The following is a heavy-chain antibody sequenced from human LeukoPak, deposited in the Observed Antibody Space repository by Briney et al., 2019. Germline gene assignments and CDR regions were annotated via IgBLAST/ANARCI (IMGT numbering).Heavy chain of an antibody. D-gene: IGHD2-2*01. CDR3: ARSVPAQIYYYGMDV. CDR2: ISGSGGST. Sequence: GGSLRLSCAASGFTFSGYAMSWVRQAPGKGLEWVSAISGSGGSTYYADSVKGRFTISRDNSKNTLYLQMNSLRAEDTAVYYCARSVPAQIYYYGMDVWGQGTTVTVSS. V-gene: IGHV3-23*01. J-gene: IGHJ6*02. CDR1: GFTFSGYA.